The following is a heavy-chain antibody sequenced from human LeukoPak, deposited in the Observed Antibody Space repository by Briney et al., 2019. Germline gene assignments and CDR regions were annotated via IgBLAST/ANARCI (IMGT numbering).Heavy chain of an antibody. CDR2: IYYSGST. Sequence: SQTLSLTCTVSGGSISSGDYYWSWIRQPPGKGLEWIGYIYYSGSTYYNPSLKSRVTISVDTSKNQFSLKLSSVTAADTAVYYCARVSSPTNYYDSSGYYQYFDYWGQGTLVTVSS. CDR3: ARVSSPTNYYDSSGYYQYFDY. CDR1: GGSISSGDYY. V-gene: IGHV4-30-4*08. D-gene: IGHD3-22*01. J-gene: IGHJ4*02.